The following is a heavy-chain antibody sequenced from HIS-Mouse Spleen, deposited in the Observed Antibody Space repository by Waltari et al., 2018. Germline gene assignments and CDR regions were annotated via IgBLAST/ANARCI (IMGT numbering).Heavy chain of an antibody. V-gene: IGHV4-39*07. Sequence: QLQLQESGPGLVKPSETLSLTCPVSGGSISSSSYYWGWIRQPPGKGLGWIGSIYYSGSTYYNPSLKSRVTISVDTYKNQFSLKLSSVTAADTAVYYCAREIPYSSSWYDWYFDLWGRGTLVTVSS. CDR1: GGSISSSSYY. CDR3: AREIPYSSSWYDWYFDL. D-gene: IGHD6-13*01. CDR2: IYYSGST. J-gene: IGHJ2*01.